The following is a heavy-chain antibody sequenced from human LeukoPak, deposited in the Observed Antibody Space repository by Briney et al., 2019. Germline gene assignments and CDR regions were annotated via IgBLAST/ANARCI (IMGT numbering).Heavy chain of an antibody. V-gene: IGHV3-23*01. CDR1: GFTFSSYA. Sequence: GGSLRLSCAASGFTFSSYAMRWVRQAPGKGLEWVSAISGSGGSTYYADSVKGRFTISRDNSKNTLYPQMNSLRAEDTAVYYCAKDLRGAAAVTLGDYWGQGTLVTVSS. J-gene: IGHJ4*02. CDR2: ISGSGGST. D-gene: IGHD6-13*01. CDR3: AKDLRGAAAVTLGDY.